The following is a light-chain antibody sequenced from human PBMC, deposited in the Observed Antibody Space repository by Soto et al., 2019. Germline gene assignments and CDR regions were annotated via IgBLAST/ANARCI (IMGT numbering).Light chain of an antibody. CDR3: HQRNNWFGT. J-gene: IGKJ1*01. CDR1: QSLSTS. V-gene: IGKV3-11*01. Sequence: EIVLTQSPATLSLSPGERATLSCRASQSLSTSLAWYQHKPGQAPRLLIYDASSRATGIPARFSGSGSGTDFTLTISSLEPEDFAVYYCHQRNNWFGTFGQGTKVEIK. CDR2: DAS.